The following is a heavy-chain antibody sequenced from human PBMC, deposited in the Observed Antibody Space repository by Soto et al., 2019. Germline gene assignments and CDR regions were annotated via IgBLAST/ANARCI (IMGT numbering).Heavy chain of an antibody. V-gene: IGHV4-31*02. J-gene: IGHJ4*02. CDR3: ARALAGDYVFDY. CDR2: GST. Sequence: GSTYYNPSLKSRVTISVDTSKNQFSLKLSSVTAADTAVYYCARALAGDYVFDYWGQGTLVTVSS. D-gene: IGHD4-17*01.